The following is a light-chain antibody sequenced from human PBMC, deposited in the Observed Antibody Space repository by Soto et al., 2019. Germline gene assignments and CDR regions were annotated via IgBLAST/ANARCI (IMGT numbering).Light chain of an antibody. CDR2: DVS. CDR1: SSDVGGYNY. CDR3: RSYTSSSAVV. V-gene: IGLV2-14*01. Sequence: QSALTQPASVSGSPGQSITISCTGTSSDVGGYNYVSWYQQHPGKAPKLMIYDVSNRPSGVSNRFSGSKSGNTASLTISGLQAEDEADYYCRSYTSSSAVVFGGGTKLPAL. J-gene: IGLJ2*01.